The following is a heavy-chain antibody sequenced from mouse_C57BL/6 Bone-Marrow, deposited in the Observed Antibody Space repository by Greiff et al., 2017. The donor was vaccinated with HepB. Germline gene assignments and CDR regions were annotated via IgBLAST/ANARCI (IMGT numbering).Heavy chain of an antibody. CDR1: GYSITSGYD. CDR3: ARAGYYSNYEGYYFDY. CDR2: ISYSGST. J-gene: IGHJ2*01. D-gene: IGHD2-5*01. Sequence: EVHLVESGPGMVKPSQSLSLTCTVTGYSITSGYDWHWIRHFPGNKLEWMGYISYSGSTNYNPSLKSRISITHDTSKNHFFLKLNSVTTEDTATYYCARAGYYSNYEGYYFDYWGQGTTLTVSS. V-gene: IGHV3-1*01.